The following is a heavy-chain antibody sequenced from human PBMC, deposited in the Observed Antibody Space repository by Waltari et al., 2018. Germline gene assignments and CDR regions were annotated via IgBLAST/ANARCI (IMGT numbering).Heavy chain of an antibody. V-gene: IGHV4-4*07. Sequence: QVQLQESGPGLVKPSETLSLTCTVSGGSISSYYWSWIRQPAGKGLEWIGRIYTSGSTNYNPPLKSRVTMSVDTSKNQFSLKLSSVTAADTAVYYCAREVRVWSGYYYYYYMDVWGKGTTVTISS. J-gene: IGHJ6*03. CDR1: GGSISSYY. CDR3: AREVRVWSGYYYYYYMDV. D-gene: IGHD3-3*01. CDR2: IYTSGST.